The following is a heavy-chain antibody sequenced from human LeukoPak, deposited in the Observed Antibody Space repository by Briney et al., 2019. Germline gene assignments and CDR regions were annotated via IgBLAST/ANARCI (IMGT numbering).Heavy chain of an antibody. J-gene: IGHJ3*02. Sequence: GGSLRLSCAASGFTFSSYAMHWVRQAPGKGLEWVAVISYDGSNKYYADSVKGRFTISRDNAKNSLYLQMNSLRAEDTALYYCARVLWALDDEVGAALGTFDIWGQGTLVTVSS. V-gene: IGHV3-30-3*01. CDR2: ISYDGSNK. CDR3: ARVLWALDDEVGAALGTFDI. D-gene: IGHD1-26*01. CDR1: GFTFSSYA.